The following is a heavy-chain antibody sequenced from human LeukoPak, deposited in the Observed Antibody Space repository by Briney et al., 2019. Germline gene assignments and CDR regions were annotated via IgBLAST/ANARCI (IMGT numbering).Heavy chain of an antibody. Sequence: GGSLRLSCEASGITFSSIWMGWVRQAPGKGLEWVSYISSSGSTIYYADSVKGRFTISRDNAKNSLYLQMNSLRAEDTAVYYCARDGDQLLFGYWGQGTLVTVSS. D-gene: IGHD2-2*01. J-gene: IGHJ4*02. V-gene: IGHV3-48*04. CDR3: ARDGDQLLFGY. CDR2: ISSSGSTI. CDR1: GITFSSIW.